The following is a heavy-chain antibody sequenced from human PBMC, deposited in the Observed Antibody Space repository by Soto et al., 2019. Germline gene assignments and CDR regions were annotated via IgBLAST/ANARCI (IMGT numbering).Heavy chain of an antibody. Sequence: PSETLSLTCTVSGGSISSSSYYWSWIRQPAGKGLEWIGRIYTSGSTNYNPSLKSRVTMSVDTSKNQFSLKLSSVTAADTAVYYCARYSSSSGHQSRYGMDVWGQGTTVTVSS. D-gene: IGHD6-6*01. V-gene: IGHV4-61*02. CDR3: ARYSSSSGHQSRYGMDV. CDR1: GGSISSSSYY. J-gene: IGHJ6*02. CDR2: IYTSGST.